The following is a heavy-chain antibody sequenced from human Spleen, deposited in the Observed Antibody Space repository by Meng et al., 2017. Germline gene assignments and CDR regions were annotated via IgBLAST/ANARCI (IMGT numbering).Heavy chain of an antibody. Sequence: QVHLVQSGGGLVKPGGSLRLSCAASGFTFSGYYMIWIRQAPGKGLEWVSYISSSGSDTYYADSVKGRFTVSRDNAKNSLYLQMDSLRADDTAVYYCARDFGDRGDSWGQGTLVTVSS. V-gene: IGHV3-11*01. J-gene: IGHJ4*02. CDR1: GFTFSGYY. CDR2: ISSSGSDT. CDR3: ARDFGDRGDS. D-gene: IGHD3-3*01.